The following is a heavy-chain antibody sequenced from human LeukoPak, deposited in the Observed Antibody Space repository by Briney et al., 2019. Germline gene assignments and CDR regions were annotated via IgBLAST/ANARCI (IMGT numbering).Heavy chain of an antibody. J-gene: IGHJ4*02. Sequence: SETLSLTCTVSGGSISTSTYFWGWIRQPPGKGLEWIGSIYYRGSTYYNPSLKSRVTISVDTSKNQFSLRLSSVTATETAVYYCARVYYYDNSGYGKDYFDYWGQGTLVTVSS. CDR3: ARVYYYDNSGYGKDYFDY. CDR1: GGSISTSTYF. V-gene: IGHV4-39*01. D-gene: IGHD3-22*01. CDR2: IYYRGST.